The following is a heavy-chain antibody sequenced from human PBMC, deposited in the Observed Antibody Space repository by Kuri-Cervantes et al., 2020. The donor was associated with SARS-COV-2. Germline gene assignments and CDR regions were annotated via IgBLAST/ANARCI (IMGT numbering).Heavy chain of an antibody. CDR2: TTSSGSVI. Sequence: GESLKISCADSGFTFSDKYMNWIRQTPGKGLEWVSYTTSSGSVIYYADSVKGRFTISRDNAKNSLYLQMNSLRPEDTAVYYCTDWFDPWGQGTLVTVSS. V-gene: IGHV3-11*04. J-gene: IGHJ5*02. CDR3: TDWFDP. CDR1: GFTFSDKY.